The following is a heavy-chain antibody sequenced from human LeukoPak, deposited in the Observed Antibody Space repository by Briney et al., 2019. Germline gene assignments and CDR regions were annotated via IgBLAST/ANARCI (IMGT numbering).Heavy chain of an antibody. D-gene: IGHD3-22*01. CDR3: ARAGTASSAYSVDWFDP. J-gene: IGHJ5*02. Sequence: PSETLSLTRTVSGGSISSGDYHWSWIRQHPEKGLKWIGYIYYSGSTYYNPSLKSRVAMSVDTPKNQFSLKLSSVTAADTAVYYCARAGTASSAYSVDWFDPWGQGTLVIVSS. CDR1: GGSISSGDYH. CDR2: IYYSGST. V-gene: IGHV4-31*03.